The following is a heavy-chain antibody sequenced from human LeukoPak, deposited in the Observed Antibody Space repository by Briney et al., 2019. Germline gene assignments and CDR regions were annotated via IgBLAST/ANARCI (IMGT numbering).Heavy chain of an antibody. J-gene: IGHJ4*02. V-gene: IGHV3-7*01. CDR3: ARDYYDSSGYFLF. Sequence: PGGSLRLSCAASGFTFSSYWMSWVRQAPGKGLEWVANIKQDGSEEYYVDSVKGRFTISRDNAKNSLYLQMDSLRAEDTAVYYCARDYYDSSGYFLFGGQGTLVTVSS. D-gene: IGHD3-22*01. CDR2: IKQDGSEE. CDR1: GFTFSSYW.